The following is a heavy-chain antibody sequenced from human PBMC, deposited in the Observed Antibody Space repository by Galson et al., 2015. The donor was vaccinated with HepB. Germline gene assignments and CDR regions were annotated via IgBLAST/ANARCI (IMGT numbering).Heavy chain of an antibody. V-gene: IGHV3-23*01. D-gene: IGHD3-3*01. CDR3: AKGSDFWSGYYYGMDV. CDR1: GFTFSSYA. CDR2: ISGSGGST. J-gene: IGHJ6*02. Sequence: SLRLSCAASGFTFSSYAMSWVRQAPGKGLEWVSAISGSGGSTYYADSVKGRFTISRDNSKNTLYLQMNSLRAEDTAVYYCAKGSDFWSGYYYGMDVWGQGTTVTVSS.